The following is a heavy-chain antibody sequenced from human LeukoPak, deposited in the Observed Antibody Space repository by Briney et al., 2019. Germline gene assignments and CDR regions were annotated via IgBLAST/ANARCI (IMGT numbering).Heavy chain of an antibody. Sequence: SETLSLTCTVSGGSISSYYWSWIRQPPGKGLEWIGYIYYSGSTNYNPSLKSRVTISVDTSENQFSLKLSSVTAADTAVYYCAREGSSVYDYVWGSYTPNYFDYWGQGTLVTVSS. CDR2: IYYSGST. V-gene: IGHV4-59*01. J-gene: IGHJ4*02. CDR1: GGSISSYY. D-gene: IGHD3-16*01. CDR3: AREGSSVYDYVWGSYTPNYFDY.